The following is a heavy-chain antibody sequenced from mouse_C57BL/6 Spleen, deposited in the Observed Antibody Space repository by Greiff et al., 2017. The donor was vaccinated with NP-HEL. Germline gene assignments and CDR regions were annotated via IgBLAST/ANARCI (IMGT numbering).Heavy chain of an antibody. CDR3: ARRSYGYGGLSMDY. CDR2: INPSNGGT. J-gene: IGHJ4*01. CDR1: GYTFTSYW. V-gene: IGHV1-53*01. D-gene: IGHD2-2*01. Sequence: QVQLQQSGTELVKPGASVKLSCKASGYTFTSYWMHWVKQRPGQGLEWIGNINPSNGGTNYNEKFKSQATLTVDKSSSTSYMQLSSLTSEDSAVYYCARRSYGYGGLSMDYWGQGTSVTVSS.